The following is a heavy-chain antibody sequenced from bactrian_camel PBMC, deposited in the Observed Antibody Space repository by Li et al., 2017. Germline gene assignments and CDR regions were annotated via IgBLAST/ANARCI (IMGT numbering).Heavy chain of an antibody. CDR3: ERDSDPEYTDYPIAGLSCPDQQFGY. J-gene: IGHJ6*01. CDR1: GYAVDAID. CDR2: ISTNGHT. V-gene: IGHV3S53*01. D-gene: IGHD4*01. Sequence: HVQLVESGGGSVQAGGSLRLSCSTSGYAVDAIDMGWYRQAPGNECEMVARISTNGHTNYADSVKGRFTISQDNSKNEVYLQMNSLKAEDTAVYYCERDSDPEYTDYPIAGLSCPDQQFGYWGRGTQVTVS.